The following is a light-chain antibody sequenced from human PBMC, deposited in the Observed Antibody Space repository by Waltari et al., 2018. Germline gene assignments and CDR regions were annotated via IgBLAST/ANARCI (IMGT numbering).Light chain of an antibody. Sequence: QSALPQPASVSGSPGQSITISCTGTNSDVGGYNYVSWYQQHPGKAPKLMIFDVSNRPSGVSIRFSGSKSGNTASLTISGLQAEDEADYYCSSFTSTNTLVVFGGGTKLTVL. CDR3: SSFTSTNTLVV. J-gene: IGLJ2*01. V-gene: IGLV2-14*03. CDR2: DVS. CDR1: NSDVGGYNY.